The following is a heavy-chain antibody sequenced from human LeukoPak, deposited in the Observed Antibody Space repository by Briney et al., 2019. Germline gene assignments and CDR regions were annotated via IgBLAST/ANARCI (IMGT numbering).Heavy chain of an antibody. CDR3: ARERWHCRVNCYSVYYYALDV. Sequence: ASVKVSCKASGYTFTSYYMHWVRQAPGQGLEWMGIINPSGGSTSYAQKFQGRVTMTRDTSTSTVYMELSSLTSEDTAVYYCARERWHCRVNCYSVYYYALDVWGQGTTVTVSS. CDR1: GYTFTSYY. J-gene: IGHJ6*02. D-gene: IGHD2-15*01. CDR2: INPSGGST. V-gene: IGHV1-46*01.